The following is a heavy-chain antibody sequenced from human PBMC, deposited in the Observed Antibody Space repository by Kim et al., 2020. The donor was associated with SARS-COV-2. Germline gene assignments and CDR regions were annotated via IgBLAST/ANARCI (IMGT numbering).Heavy chain of an antibody. CDR2: INHSGST. Sequence: SETLSLTCAVYGGSFSGYYWSWIRQPPGKGLEWIGEINHSGSTNYNPSLKSRVTISVDTSKNQFSLKLGSVTAADTAVYYCARGPSPSLLWFGELLSKYYFDYWGQGTLVTVSS. V-gene: IGHV4-34*01. CDR3: ARGPSPSLLWFGELLSKYYFDY. CDR1: GGSFSGYY. J-gene: IGHJ4*02. D-gene: IGHD3-10*01.